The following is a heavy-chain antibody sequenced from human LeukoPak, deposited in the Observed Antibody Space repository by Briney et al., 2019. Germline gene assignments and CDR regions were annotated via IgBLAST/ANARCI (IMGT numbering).Heavy chain of an antibody. CDR3: ARYYDFWSGRNYFDY. V-gene: IGHV5-10-1*01. CDR2: IDPSDSCT. D-gene: IGHD3-3*01. Sequence: GESLRISCTGTGYSFTTYWISWVRQVPGKGLEWMGTIDPSDSCTKYSPSFQGHVTISADKSIYTAYLQWSSLKASDTAMYYCARYYDFWSGRNYFDYWGQGALVTVSS. J-gene: IGHJ4*02. CDR1: GYSFTTYW.